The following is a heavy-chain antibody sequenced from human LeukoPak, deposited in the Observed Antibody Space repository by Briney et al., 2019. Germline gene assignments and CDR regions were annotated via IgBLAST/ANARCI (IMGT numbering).Heavy chain of an antibody. D-gene: IGHD3-22*01. CDR2: ISAYNGNT. V-gene: IGHV1-18*01. Sequence: ASVKVSRKASGYTFTSYGISWVRQAPGQGLEWMGWISAYNGNTNYAQKLQGRVTMTTDTSTSTAYMELRSLRSDDTAVYYCARDPAPDYYDSSGYYDYWGQGTLVTVSS. J-gene: IGHJ4*02. CDR3: ARDPAPDYYDSSGYYDY. CDR1: GYTFTSYG.